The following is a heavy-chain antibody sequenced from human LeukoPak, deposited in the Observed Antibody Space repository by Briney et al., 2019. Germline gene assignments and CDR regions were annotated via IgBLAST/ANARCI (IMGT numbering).Heavy chain of an antibody. CDR1: GGSISGYY. CDR2: IYYSGST. Sequence: SETLSPTCTVSGGSISGYYWSWIRQPPGKGLEWIGYIYYSGSTNYSPSLKSRVTISVDTSKNQFSLKLSSVTAADTAVYYCARSYGQRYFDLWGRGTLVTVSS. D-gene: IGHD5-18*01. V-gene: IGHV4-59*08. CDR3: ARSYGQRYFDL. J-gene: IGHJ2*01.